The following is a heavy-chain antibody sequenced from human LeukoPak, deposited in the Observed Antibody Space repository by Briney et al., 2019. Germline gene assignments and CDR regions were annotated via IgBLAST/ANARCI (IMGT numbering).Heavy chain of an antibody. CDR2: IIPIFGTA. CDR1: GGTFSSYA. D-gene: IGHD3-10*01. V-gene: IGHV1-69*06. CDR3: AREARITMVRGVIPTFDY. J-gene: IGHJ4*02. Sequence: SVKVSCKASGGTFSSYAISWVRQAAGQGLEWMGGIIPIFGTANYAQKFQGRVTITADKSTSTAYMELSSLRSEDTAVYYCAREARITMVRGVIPTFDYWGQGTLVTVSS.